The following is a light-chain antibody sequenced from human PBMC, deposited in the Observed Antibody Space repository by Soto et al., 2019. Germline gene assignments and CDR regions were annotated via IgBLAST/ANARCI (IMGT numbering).Light chain of an antibody. Sequence: VLTQSPGTLSLSPGERATLSCRASQSVSSRYLAWYQQKPGQAPRLLFYAAFRATGTPDRFSGSGSGTDFTLTIDRLEPEDVAVYYCQQYVKSPWTFGQGNKVEIK. CDR3: QQYVKSPWT. CDR1: QSVSSRY. CDR2: AA. V-gene: IGKV3-20*01. J-gene: IGKJ1*01.